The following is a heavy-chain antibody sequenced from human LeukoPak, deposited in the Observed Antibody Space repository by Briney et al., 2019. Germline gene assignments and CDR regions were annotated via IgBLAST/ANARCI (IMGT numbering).Heavy chain of an antibody. D-gene: IGHD3-10*01. V-gene: IGHV1-18*01. CDR3: ARELPPSDTMVHAFDI. CDR2: ISAYNGNT. J-gene: IGHJ3*02. CDR1: GYTFTSYG. Sequence: GASVKVSCKASGYTFTSYGISWVRQAPGQGLEWMGWISAYNGNTNYAQKLQGRVTMTTDTSTSTAYMELRSLRSDDTAVYYCARELPPSDTMVHAFDIWGQGTMVTVSS.